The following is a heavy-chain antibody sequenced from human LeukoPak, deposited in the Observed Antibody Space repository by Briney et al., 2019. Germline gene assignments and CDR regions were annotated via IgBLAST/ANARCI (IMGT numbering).Heavy chain of an antibody. CDR2: INAGNGNT. Sequence: ASVKVSCKASGYTFTSYAMHWVRQAPGQRLEWMGWINAGNGNTKYSQKFQGRVTITRDTSASTAYMGLSSLRSEDTAVYYCARHTYYDFWSGYSASASYGMDVWGQGTTVTVSS. D-gene: IGHD3-3*01. CDR3: ARHTYYDFWSGYSASASYGMDV. CDR1: GYTFTSYA. V-gene: IGHV1-3*01. J-gene: IGHJ6*02.